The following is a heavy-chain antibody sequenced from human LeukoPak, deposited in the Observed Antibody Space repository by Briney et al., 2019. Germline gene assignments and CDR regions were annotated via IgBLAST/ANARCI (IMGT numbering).Heavy chain of an antibody. CDR2: ISYDGSNK. Sequence: GGSLRLSCAASGFTFSSYAMHWVRQAPGKGLEWVAVISYDGSNKYYADSVKGRFTISRDNSKNTLYLQMNSLRAEDTAVYYCARGADYYGSGPFDYWGQGTLVTVSS. V-gene: IGHV3-30-3*01. CDR1: GFTFSSYA. J-gene: IGHJ4*02. D-gene: IGHD3-10*01. CDR3: ARGADYYGSGPFDY.